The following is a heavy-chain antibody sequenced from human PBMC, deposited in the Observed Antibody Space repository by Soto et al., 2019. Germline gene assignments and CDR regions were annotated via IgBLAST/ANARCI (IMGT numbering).Heavy chain of an antibody. CDR2: INIYSGDA. J-gene: IGHJ4*02. CDR1: GYTFTSYG. Sequence: QVRLEQSGPEVKKTGASVKVSCKASGYTFTSYGISWVRQAPGQGLEWMGWINIYSGDANYAQSFQDRVTMTRDTSTNTGYMEMRTLRSDDTAGYYCARALYYYDNSGLAYWGQGTLVTVSS. D-gene: IGHD3-22*01. CDR3: ARALYYYDNSGLAY. V-gene: IGHV1-18*01.